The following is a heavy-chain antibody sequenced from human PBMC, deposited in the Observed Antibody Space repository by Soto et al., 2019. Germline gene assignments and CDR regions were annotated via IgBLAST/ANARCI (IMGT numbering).Heavy chain of an antibody. CDR1: GGSISSYY. D-gene: IGHD4-4*01. V-gene: IGHV4-59*01. CDR2: IYYSGST. CDR3: ARDFTGD. J-gene: IGHJ4*02. Sequence: QVQLQESGPGLVKPSETLSLTCTVSGGSISSYYWSWIRQPPGKGLEWIGYIYYSGSTNYNPSLKSRVTISVDTSKNQFSLKLSSVTAADTAVYYCARDFTGDWGQGTLVTVSS.